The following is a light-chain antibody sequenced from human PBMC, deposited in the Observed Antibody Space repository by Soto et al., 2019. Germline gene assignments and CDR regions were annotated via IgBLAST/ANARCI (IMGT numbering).Light chain of an antibody. Sequence: DIQMTKSPSSLSASVGDRVIITCRASQTIANYLHWYQQKPWRAPNLLIYAASNMQRGVPSRFSGSGSGTYFTLTFSTLQPEDFATYYCQQSYSTPRTFGQGTKREIK. V-gene: IGKV1-39*01. CDR2: AAS. J-gene: IGKJ2*01. CDR1: QTIANY. CDR3: QQSYSTPRT.